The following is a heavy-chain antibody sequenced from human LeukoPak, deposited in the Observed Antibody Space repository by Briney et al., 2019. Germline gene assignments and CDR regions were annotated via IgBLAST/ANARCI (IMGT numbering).Heavy chain of an antibody. CDR2: IYYSGST. D-gene: IGHD4-17*01. CDR1: GGSISSNY. CDR3: ASSGEYGDYVLGGY. J-gene: IGHJ4*02. V-gene: IGHV4-59*08. Sequence: SETLSLTCTVSGGSISSNYWTWIRQPPGKGLEWIGYIYYSGSTNYNPSLKSRVAISVDTSKNQFSLKLSSVTAADTAVYYCASSGEYGDYVLGGYWGQGTLVTVSS.